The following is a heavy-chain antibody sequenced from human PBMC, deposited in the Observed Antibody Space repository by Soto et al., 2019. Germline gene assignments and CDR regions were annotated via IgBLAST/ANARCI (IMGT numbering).Heavy chain of an antibody. V-gene: IGHV4-59*01. J-gene: IGHJ4*02. CDR2: VYYSGST. CDR3: ARSVAVPGAHIDY. CDR1: SGSISSYY. D-gene: IGHD6-19*01. Sequence: SETLSLTCSVSSGSISSYYWSWIRQPPGKGLEWIGYVYYSGSTNYNPSLKSRVTISIDTPKNQFSLRLSSVTAADTAVYFCARSVAVPGAHIDYWGQGTQVTVSS.